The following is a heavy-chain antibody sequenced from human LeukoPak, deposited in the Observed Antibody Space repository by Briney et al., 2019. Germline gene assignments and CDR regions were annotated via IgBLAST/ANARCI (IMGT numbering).Heavy chain of an antibody. D-gene: IGHD4-17*01. V-gene: IGHV3-48*01. Sequence: GGSLRLSCAASGFTFSSYSMNWVRQAPGKGLEWVSYISSSSSTIYYADSVKGRFTISRDNAKNSLYLQMNSLRAEDTAVYYCARDSSDYGDYAVRFDYWGQGTLVTVSS. CDR3: ARDSSDYGDYAVRFDY. CDR2: ISSSSSTI. CDR1: GFTFSSYS. J-gene: IGHJ4*02.